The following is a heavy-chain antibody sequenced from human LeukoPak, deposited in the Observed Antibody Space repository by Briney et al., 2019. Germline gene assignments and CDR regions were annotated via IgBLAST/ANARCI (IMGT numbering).Heavy chain of an antibody. V-gene: IGHV1-18*01. CDR3: ARDKPFYQLLIQPPFDDYYYGMDV. D-gene: IGHD2-2*01. J-gene: IGHJ6*02. Sequence: ASVKVSCKASGYTFTSYGISWLRQAPGQGLERMGWISAYNGNTNYAQKLQGRVTMTTDTSTSTAYMELRSLRSDDTAVYYCARDKPFYQLLIQPPFDDYYYGMDVWGQGTTVTVSS. CDR2: ISAYNGNT. CDR1: GYTFTSYG.